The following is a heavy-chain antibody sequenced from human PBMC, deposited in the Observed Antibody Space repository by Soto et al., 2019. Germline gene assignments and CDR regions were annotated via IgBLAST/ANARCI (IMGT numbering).Heavy chain of an antibody. CDR3: VSDSHGDY. V-gene: IGHV3-74*01. Sequence: EVQLVESGGGLVQPGGSMRLSCAGTGFTFSNYWMHWVRQAPGKGLEWVSRIDHDGPTDYADSVRGRFTISRDNAENTLYLQMNSLRPEARAVYYCVSDSHGDYWGQGTLVTVSS. CDR1: GFTFSNYW. CDR2: IDHDGPT. J-gene: IGHJ4*02.